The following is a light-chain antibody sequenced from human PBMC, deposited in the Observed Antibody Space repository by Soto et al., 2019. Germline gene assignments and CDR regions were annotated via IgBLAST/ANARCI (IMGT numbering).Light chain of an antibody. J-gene: IGKJ4*01. V-gene: IGKV1D-12*01. CDR2: TAS. CDR3: QQVDSFQLT. Sequence: DIQMTQSPSSVSASVGDRITITCRASQDISRWLAWYQQKPGRAPNLLIYTASTLESGAPSRFSGSGSGTDFTLTISNMQPEDFSTYYCQQVDSFQLTFGGGTKVEIK. CDR1: QDISRW.